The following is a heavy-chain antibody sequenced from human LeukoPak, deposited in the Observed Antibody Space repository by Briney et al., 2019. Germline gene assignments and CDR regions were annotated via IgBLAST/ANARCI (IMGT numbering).Heavy chain of an antibody. CDR2: ISSSGSTI. V-gene: IGHV3-48*03. CDR3: ASLSIAAPP. CDR1: GFTFSSYE. Sequence: PGGSLRLSCAASGFTFSSYEMNWVRQAPGKGLEWVSYISSSGSTIYSADSVKGRFTISRDNAKNSLYLQMNSLRAEDTAVYYCASLSIAAPPGGQGTLVTVSS. J-gene: IGHJ4*02. D-gene: IGHD6-6*01.